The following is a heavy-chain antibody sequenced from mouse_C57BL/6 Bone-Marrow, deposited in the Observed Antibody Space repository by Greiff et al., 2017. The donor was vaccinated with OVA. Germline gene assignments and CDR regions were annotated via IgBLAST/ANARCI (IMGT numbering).Heavy chain of an antibody. D-gene: IGHD1-1*01. V-gene: IGHV3-6*01. CDR3: ARVPFTTVVAHWYFDV. J-gene: IGHJ1*03. Sequence: ESGPGLVKPSQSLSLTCSVTGYSITSGYYWNWIRQFPGNKLEWMGYISYDGSNNYNPSLKNRISITRDTSKNQFFLKLNSVTTEDTATYYCARVPFTTVVAHWYFDVWGTGTTVTVSS. CDR2: ISYDGSN. CDR1: GYSITSGYY.